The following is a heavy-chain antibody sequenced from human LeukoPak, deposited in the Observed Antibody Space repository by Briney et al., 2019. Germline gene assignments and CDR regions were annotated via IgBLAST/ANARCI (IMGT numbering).Heavy chain of an antibody. D-gene: IGHD6-19*01. Sequence: GGSLRLSCAASGFTFSSYAMSWVRQAPGKGLEWVPVISGSGGSTYYADSVKGRFTISRDNSKNTLYLQMNSLRAEDTAVYYCAKDHSSGWYSAEYFQHWGQGTLVTVSS. CDR2: ISGSGGST. J-gene: IGHJ1*01. CDR1: GFTFSSYA. CDR3: AKDHSSGWYSAEYFQH. V-gene: IGHV3-23*01.